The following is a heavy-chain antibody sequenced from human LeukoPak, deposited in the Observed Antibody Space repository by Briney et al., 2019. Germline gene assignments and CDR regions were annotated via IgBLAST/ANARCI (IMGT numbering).Heavy chain of an antibody. V-gene: IGHV3-30-3*01. Sequence: GGSLRLSCAASGFTLSSYWMHWVRQAPGKGLEWVAVISYDGSNKYYADSVKGRFTISRDNSKNTLYLQMNSLRAEDTAVYYCARDYSGENWFDPWGQGTLVTVSS. CDR3: ARDYSGENWFDP. CDR1: GFTLSSYW. D-gene: IGHD2-21*01. CDR2: ISYDGSNK. J-gene: IGHJ5*02.